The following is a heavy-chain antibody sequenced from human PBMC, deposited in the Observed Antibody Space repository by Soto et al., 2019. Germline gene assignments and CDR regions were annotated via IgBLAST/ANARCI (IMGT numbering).Heavy chain of an antibody. CDR3: ARDPNTGTYHFNY. J-gene: IGHJ4*02. Sequence: EVQLLESGGGLVKPGGSLRLSCAASGFTFSSYTMNWVRQAPGKGLEWVSSITSSSSAIYYADSVRGRFTISRDNAQNSLYLQMNSLGAEDAAVYYCARDPNTGTYHFNYWGQGTLVTVSS. V-gene: IGHV3-21*01. CDR2: ITSSSSAI. D-gene: IGHD1-1*01. CDR1: GFTFSSYT.